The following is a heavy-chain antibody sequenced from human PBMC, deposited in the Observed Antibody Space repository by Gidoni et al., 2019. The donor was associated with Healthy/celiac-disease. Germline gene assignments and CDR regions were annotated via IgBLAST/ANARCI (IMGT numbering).Heavy chain of an antibody. CDR2: ISYDGSNK. D-gene: IGHD2-2*01. Sequence: QVQLVESGGGVVQPGRSLRLSCPSSGFTFSRSGMLWVRQAPGKGLEWVAVISYDGSNKYYADSVKGRVTISRDNSKNTLYLQMNSLRAEDTAVYYCAKDGGYCSSTSCYEGPGYYYYYGMDVWGQGTTVTVSS. CDR1: GFTFSRSG. J-gene: IGHJ6*02. CDR3: AKDGGYCSSTSCYEGPGYYYYYGMDV. V-gene: IGHV3-30*18.